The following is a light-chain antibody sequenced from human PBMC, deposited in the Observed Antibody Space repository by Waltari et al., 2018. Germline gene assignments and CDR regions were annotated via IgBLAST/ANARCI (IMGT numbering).Light chain of an antibody. J-gene: IGKJ3*01. CDR2: ASS. CDR1: QNINNY. V-gene: IGKV1-39*01. Sequence: DIQMTQSPSSLSASVGDRVIITRRASQNINNYLNWYQQKPGKAPKLLIYASSNLQGGVPSRFSGDGSGTDFTLTISTLQPEDFATYYCQQSSSSPITFGPGTKVDVK. CDR3: QQSSSSPIT.